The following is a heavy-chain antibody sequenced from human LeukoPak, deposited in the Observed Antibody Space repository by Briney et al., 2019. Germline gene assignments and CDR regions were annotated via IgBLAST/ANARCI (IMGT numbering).Heavy chain of an antibody. CDR2: IRYDGSNK. D-gene: IGHD3-22*01. CDR3: ATRVLDSSGYRPRFDY. CDR1: GFTFSSYA. V-gene: IGHV3-30*02. J-gene: IGHJ4*02. Sequence: QPGGSLRLSCAASGFTFSSYAMSWVRQAPGKGLEWVAFIRYDGSNKYYADSVKGRFTISRDNSKNTLYLQMNSLRAEDTAVYYCATRVLDSSGYRPRFDYWGQGTLVTVSS.